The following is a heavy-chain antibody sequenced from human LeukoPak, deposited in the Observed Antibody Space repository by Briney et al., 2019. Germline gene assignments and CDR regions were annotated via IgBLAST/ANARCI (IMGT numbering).Heavy chain of an antibody. J-gene: IGHJ4*02. D-gene: IGHD2-2*01. Sequence: PSETLSLTCAVYGESFNGYYWSWIRQPPGKGLEWIGEINHSGSTNYNPSLKSRVTISVDTSKNQFSLKLSSVTAADTAVYYCARLGRGTLIVVVPAAMGFDYWGQGTLVTVSS. CDR3: ARLGRGTLIVVVPAAMGFDY. CDR2: INHSGST. V-gene: IGHV4-34*01. CDR1: GESFNGYY.